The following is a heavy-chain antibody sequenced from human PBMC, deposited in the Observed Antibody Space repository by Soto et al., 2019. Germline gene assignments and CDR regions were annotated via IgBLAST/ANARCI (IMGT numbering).Heavy chain of an antibody. CDR3: ARVGQGIAARRDYYYGMDV. V-gene: IGHV4-34*01. Sequence: PSETLSLTCAVYGGSFSGYYWSWIRQPPGKGLEWIGEINHSGSTNYNPSLKSRVTISVDTSKNQFSLKLSSVTAADTAVYYCARVGQGIAARRDYYYGMDVWGQGTTVTVSS. CDR2: INHSGST. CDR1: GGSFSGYY. D-gene: IGHD6-6*01. J-gene: IGHJ6*02.